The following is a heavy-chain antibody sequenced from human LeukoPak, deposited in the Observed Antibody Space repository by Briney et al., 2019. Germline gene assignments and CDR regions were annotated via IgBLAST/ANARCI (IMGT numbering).Heavy chain of an antibody. CDR3: VKSYVARGLLTEDY. J-gene: IGHJ4*02. CDR1: GFTFSSYA. Sequence: GGSLRLSCAASGFTFSSYAMSWVRQAPGKGLEWVSAISGSGGSAYYADSVKGRFTISRDNSKNTLYLQMNSLRAEDTALYYCVKSYVARGLLTEDYWGQGTLVTVSS. CDR2: ISGSGGSA. D-gene: IGHD3-10*01. V-gene: IGHV3-23*01.